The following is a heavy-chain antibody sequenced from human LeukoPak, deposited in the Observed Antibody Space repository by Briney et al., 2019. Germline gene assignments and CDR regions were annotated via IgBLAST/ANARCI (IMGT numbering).Heavy chain of an antibody. CDR1: GFTFSSYA. D-gene: IGHD3-10*01. V-gene: IGHV3-23*01. J-gene: IGHJ4*02. Sequence: GGSLRLSCAASGFTFSSYAMSWVRQAPGKGLEWVSAISGSGGSTYYADSVKGRFTISRDNSKNTLYLQMNSLRAEDTAVYYCAKDGIWFGELLSPIPLDYWGQGTLVAVSS. CDR3: AKDGIWFGELLSPIPLDY. CDR2: ISGSGGST.